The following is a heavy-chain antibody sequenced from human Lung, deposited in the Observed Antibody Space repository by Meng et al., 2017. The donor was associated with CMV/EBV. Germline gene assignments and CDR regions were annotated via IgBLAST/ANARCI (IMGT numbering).Heavy chain of an antibody. CDR2: IYNDGSRT. CDR3: VKGAAGQVP. J-gene: IGHJ4*02. D-gene: IGHD6-13*01. V-gene: IGHV3-23*03. CDR1: GFTFTSYG. Sequence: GGSLRLSCAASGFTFTSYGMSWVRQAPGKGLEWVSLIYNDGSRTYYADSVKGRFTISRDNSKNTVSLQMNNLRVEDSAVYYCVKGAAGQVPWGQGTLVTVSS.